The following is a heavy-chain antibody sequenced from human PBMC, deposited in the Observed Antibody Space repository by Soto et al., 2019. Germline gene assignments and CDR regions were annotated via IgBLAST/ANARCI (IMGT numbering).Heavy chain of an antibody. CDR2: IYYSGST. Sequence: QLQLQESGPGLVKPSETLSLTCTVSGGSISSSSYYWGWIRQPPGKGLEWIGSIYYSGSTYYNPSLKSRVTISVDTSKNQFSLKLSSVTAADTAVYYCARHYYDSSGYQFDYWGQGTLVTVSS. CDR3: ARHYYDSSGYQFDY. D-gene: IGHD3-22*01. CDR1: GGSISSSSYY. J-gene: IGHJ4*02. V-gene: IGHV4-39*01.